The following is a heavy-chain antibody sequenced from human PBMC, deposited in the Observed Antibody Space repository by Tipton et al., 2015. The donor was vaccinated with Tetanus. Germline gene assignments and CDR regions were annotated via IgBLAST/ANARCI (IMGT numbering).Heavy chain of an antibody. Sequence: TLSLTCTVSGRSLSGSTYYWGWIRQPPGKGLEWIGSIYYSGSTFYHPSLQSRVTISVDTSKNQFSLRLSSVTAADTAVYFCARHPPPYYYGSGSYLDYWGQGTPVTVSS. CDR1: GRSLSGSTYY. CDR2: IYYSGST. V-gene: IGHV4-39*01. D-gene: IGHD3-10*01. J-gene: IGHJ4*02. CDR3: ARHPPPYYYGSGSYLDY.